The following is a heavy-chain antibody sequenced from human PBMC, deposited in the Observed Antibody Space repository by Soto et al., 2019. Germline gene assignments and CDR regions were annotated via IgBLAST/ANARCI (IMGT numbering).Heavy chain of an antibody. CDR2: ISGSGGST. CDR1: GFAFSSYA. Sequence: LRLSCAASGFAFSSYAMSWVRQAPGKGLEWVSAISGSGGSTYYADSVKGRFTISRDNSKNTLYLQMNSLRAEDTAVYYCAKDPPLFCSSTSCLNWFDPWGQGTLVTVSS. CDR3: AKDPPLFCSSTSCLNWFDP. D-gene: IGHD2-2*01. J-gene: IGHJ5*02. V-gene: IGHV3-23*01.